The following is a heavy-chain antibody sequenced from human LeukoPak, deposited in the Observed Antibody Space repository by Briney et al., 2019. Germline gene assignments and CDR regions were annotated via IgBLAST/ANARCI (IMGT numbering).Heavy chain of an antibody. D-gene: IGHD3-16*01. J-gene: IGHJ3*02. Sequence: SETLSLTCTVSGGSLSTYFWTWIRQPPGKGLEWIGYIYYSGTTNYHPSLESRVTISVDTSKNQFSLKLYSVTAADTAVYYCARRTGEGAFDIWGQGTMVTVSS. CDR3: ARRTGEGAFDI. CDR1: GGSLSTYF. CDR2: IYYSGTT. V-gene: IGHV4-59*08.